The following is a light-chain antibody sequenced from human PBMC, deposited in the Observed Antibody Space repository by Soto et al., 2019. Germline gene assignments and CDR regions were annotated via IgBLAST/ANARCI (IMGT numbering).Light chain of an antibody. Sequence: QPVLTQSPSASASPGASVKLTFTLSSGHSDYAIAWHQQQPEKGPRYLMKVTSDGSHTKGDGIPDRFSGSSSGADRYLTISSLRSDDEADYYCQAWGTGVVFGGGTQLTVL. CDR1: SGHSDYA. CDR3: QAWGTGVV. J-gene: IGLJ3*02. V-gene: IGLV4-69*01. CDR2: VTSDGSH.